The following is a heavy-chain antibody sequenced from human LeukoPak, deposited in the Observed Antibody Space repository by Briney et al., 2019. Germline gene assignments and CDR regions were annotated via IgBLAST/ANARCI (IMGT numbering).Heavy chain of an antibody. Sequence: PGGSLRLSCAASGFTFSGSAIHWVRQASGKGLVWVGRIRSRSNSFATAYAASVKGRFTVSRDDSKNTAYLQLNSLKIEDTAVYYCTRLRASSFDYWGQGTLVTVSS. V-gene: IGHV3-73*01. CDR2: IRSRSNSFAT. CDR3: TRLRASSFDY. CDR1: GFTFSGSA. J-gene: IGHJ4*02.